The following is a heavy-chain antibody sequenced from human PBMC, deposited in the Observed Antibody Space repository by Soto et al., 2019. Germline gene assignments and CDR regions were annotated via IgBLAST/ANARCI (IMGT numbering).Heavy chain of an antibody. CDR1: GGSISSYY. CDR3: ARGYCSGGSCYSSHFDY. D-gene: IGHD2-15*01. J-gene: IGHJ4*02. V-gene: IGHV4-59*01. CDR2: IYYSGST. Sequence: SETLSLTCTVSGGSISSYYWSWIRQPPGKGLEWIGYIYYSGSTNYNPSLKSRVTISVGTSKNQFSLKLSSVTAADTAVYYCARGYCSGGSCYSSHFDYWGQGTLVTVSS.